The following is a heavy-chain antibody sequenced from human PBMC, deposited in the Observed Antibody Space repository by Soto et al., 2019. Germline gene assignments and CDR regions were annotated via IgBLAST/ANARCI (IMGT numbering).Heavy chain of an antibody. J-gene: IGHJ4*02. V-gene: IGHV1-2*02. CDR1: EYSFGDYY. CDR3: VRDAPSHQSLFEL. Sequence: ASVKVSCKTSEYSFGDYYLHWVRQAPEQGLEWMGWINLNDGGTNSPRKFQGRLTMTRDKSITTVYMELSRLRSDDTAVYFCVRDAPSHQSLFELGGPGTVVTVS. CDR2: INLNDGGT. D-gene: IGHD3-3*01.